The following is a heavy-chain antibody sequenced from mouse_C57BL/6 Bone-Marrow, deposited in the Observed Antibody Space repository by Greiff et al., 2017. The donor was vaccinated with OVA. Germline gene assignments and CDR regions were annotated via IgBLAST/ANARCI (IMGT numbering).Heavy chain of an antibody. D-gene: IGHD2-5*01. CDR3: ARYYSNYEGSFDY. V-gene: IGHV1-69*01. Sequence: VQLQQSGAELVMPGASVKLSCKASGYTFTSYWMHWVKQRPGQGLEWIGEIDPSDSYTNYNQKFKGKSTLTVDKSSSTAYMQLSSLTSEDSAVYYCARYYSNYEGSFDYWGQGTTLTVSS. J-gene: IGHJ2*01. CDR1: GYTFTSYW. CDR2: IDPSDSYT.